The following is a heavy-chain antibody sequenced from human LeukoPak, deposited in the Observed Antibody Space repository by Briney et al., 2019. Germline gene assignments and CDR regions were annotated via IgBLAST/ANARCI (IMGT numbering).Heavy chain of an antibody. J-gene: IGHJ4*02. Sequence: PGRSLRLSCAASGFTFSSYAMHWVRQAPGKGLEWVAVISYDGSNKYYADSVKGRFTISRDNSKNTLYLQMNSLRAEDTAVYYCAREFDGGYGSYYFDYWGQGTLVTVSS. CDR2: ISYDGSNK. CDR3: AREFDGGYGSYYFDY. V-gene: IGHV3-30-3*01. D-gene: IGHD5-12*01. CDR1: GFTFSSYA.